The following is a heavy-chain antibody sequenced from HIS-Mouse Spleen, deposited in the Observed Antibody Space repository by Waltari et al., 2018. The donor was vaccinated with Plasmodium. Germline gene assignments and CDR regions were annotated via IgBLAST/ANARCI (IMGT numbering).Heavy chain of an antibody. J-gene: IGHJ4*02. Sequence: EVQLVESGGGLVQPGGSLKLSCAASGFTFSGSAMHWVRQASGKGVEGVGGIRRTGNSYATAYAASVKGRCTIARDESENTAYLQRNSLKTEDTAVYYCTRRYGYFDYWGQGTLVTVSS. V-gene: IGHV3-73*01. CDR2: IRRTGNSYAT. CDR1: GFTFSGSA. CDR3: TRRYGYFDY. D-gene: IGHD4-17*01.